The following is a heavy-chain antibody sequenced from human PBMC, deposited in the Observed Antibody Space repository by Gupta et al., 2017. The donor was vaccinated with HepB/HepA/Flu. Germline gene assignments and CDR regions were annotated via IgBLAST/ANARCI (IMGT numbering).Heavy chain of an antibody. CDR3: AGGESLAGGNWFDP. D-gene: IGHD3-16*01. CDR2: IYSGGTT. V-gene: IGHV4-39*01. Sequence: QLQLQESGPGLVEPSETLSLTCTVSGGSINTNNYYWGWIRQAPGKGLEWIGTIYSGGTTYYNPSLKSRVAISEDTSKNQFSLNLRSVTAADTAIYYCAGGESLAGGNWFDPWGQGTLVTVSS. CDR1: GGSINTNNYY. J-gene: IGHJ5*02.